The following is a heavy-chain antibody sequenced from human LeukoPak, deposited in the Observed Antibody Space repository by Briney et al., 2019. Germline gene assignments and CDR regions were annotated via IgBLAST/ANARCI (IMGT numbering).Heavy chain of an antibody. Sequence: ASVKVSCKASGGTFSSYTISWVRQAPGQGPEWMGRIIPILGIANYAQKFQGRVTITADKSTSTAYMELSSLRSEDTAVYYCARDLSYSSTNMDVWGKGTTVTVSS. CDR3: ARDLSYSSTNMDV. CDR2: IIPILGIA. V-gene: IGHV1-69*04. J-gene: IGHJ6*03. D-gene: IGHD5-18*01. CDR1: GGTFSSYT.